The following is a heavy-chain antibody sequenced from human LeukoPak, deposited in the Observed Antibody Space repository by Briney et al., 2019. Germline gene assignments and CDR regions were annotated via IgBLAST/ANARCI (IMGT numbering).Heavy chain of an antibody. CDR2: IHYSGST. CDR1: GGSVSSGNYY. V-gene: IGHV4-61*01. D-gene: IGHD3-16*01. Sequence: PSETLSLTCTVSGGSVSSGNYYWSWIRQPPGKGLEWIGYIHYSGSTKYKSSLKSRVTRSVDTSKNQFSLKLNSETAADTAMYYCARQRFTTRAYAGNWFDPWGQGTLVTVSS. J-gene: IGHJ5*02. CDR3: ARQRFTTRAYAGNWFDP.